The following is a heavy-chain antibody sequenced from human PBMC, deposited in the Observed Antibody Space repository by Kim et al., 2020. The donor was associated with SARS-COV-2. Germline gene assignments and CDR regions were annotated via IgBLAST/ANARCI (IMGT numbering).Heavy chain of an antibody. CDR1: GGSFSDYL. J-gene: IGHJ3*02. CDR2: IYHSGNT. V-gene: IGHV4-34*01. D-gene: IGHD1-1*01. CDR3: AREMEDNRGAYDM. Sequence: SETLSLTCDVYGGSFSDYLWNWIRQSPGKGLEWIGEIYHSGNTNYNPSLKSRVTMSVDTSKYQFSLKLSSVTAADTAVYYCAREMEDNRGAYDMWGQGTVVTVSS.